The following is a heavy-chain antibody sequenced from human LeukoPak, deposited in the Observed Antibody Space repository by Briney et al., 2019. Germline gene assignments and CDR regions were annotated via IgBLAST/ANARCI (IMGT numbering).Heavy chain of an antibody. J-gene: IGHJ4*02. Sequence: SVKVSCKASGGTFSSYAISWVRQAPGQGLEWMGGIIPIFGTANYAQKFRGRVTITADESTSTAYMELSSLRSEDTAVYYCARGGDFDPEIRLDYWGQGTLVTVSS. CDR3: ARGGDFDPEIRLDY. CDR2: IIPIFGTA. CDR1: GGTFSSYA. V-gene: IGHV1-69*01. D-gene: IGHD4-17*01.